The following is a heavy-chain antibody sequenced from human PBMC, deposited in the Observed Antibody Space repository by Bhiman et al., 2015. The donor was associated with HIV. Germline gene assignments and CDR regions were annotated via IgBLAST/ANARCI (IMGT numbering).Heavy chain of an antibody. CDR3: ARGYTYGQGRHGFDY. CDR2: MSSSGRTI. J-gene: IGHJ4*02. Sequence: EVQLVESGGGSVHPGGSLRLSCAASGFAFSTYKMNWVRQAPGKGLEWVAYMSSSGRTIYYADSVKGRFTISRDNTKDSLYLQMNNLRAEDTAEYYCARGYTYGQGRHGFDYWGQGTLVTVSS. V-gene: IGHV3-48*03. D-gene: IGHD5-18*01. CDR1: GFAFSTYK.